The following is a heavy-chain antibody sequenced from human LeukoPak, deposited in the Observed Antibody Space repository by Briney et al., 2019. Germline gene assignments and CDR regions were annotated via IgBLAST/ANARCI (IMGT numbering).Heavy chain of an antibody. V-gene: IGHV3-11*06. D-gene: IGHD2-2*01. CDR3: ARDSVPAALYYFDY. J-gene: IGHJ4*02. CDR1: GFTFSDYY. CDR2: ISSSSSYT. Sequence: GGSLRLSCAASGFTFSDYYMSWIRQAPGKGLEWVSYISSSSSYTNYADSVKGRFTISRDNAKNSLYLQMNSLRAEDTAVYYCARDSVPAALYYFDYWGQGTLVTVSS.